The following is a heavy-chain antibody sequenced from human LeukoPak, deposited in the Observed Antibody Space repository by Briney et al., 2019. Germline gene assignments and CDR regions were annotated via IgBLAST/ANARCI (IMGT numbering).Heavy chain of an antibody. CDR2: IFYSGGT. CDR1: GGSIVSSSYY. CDR3: ATQLDTFAY. Sequence: SETLSLTCAVSGGSIVSSSYYWGWIRRPPGKGLEWIGSIFYSGGTYSNPSLKSRVTLSVDTSKNQFSLKLNSVTAADTAVYYCATQLDTFAYWGQGTLLTVSS. V-gene: IGHV4-39*01. D-gene: IGHD5-18*01. J-gene: IGHJ4*02.